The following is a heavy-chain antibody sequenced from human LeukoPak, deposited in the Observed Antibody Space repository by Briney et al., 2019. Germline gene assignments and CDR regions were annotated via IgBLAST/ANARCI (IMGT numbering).Heavy chain of an antibody. V-gene: IGHV3-48*04. CDR2: ISSSSSTI. J-gene: IGHJ6*03. CDR3: ARQRTYVFYYYMDV. D-gene: IGHD3-16*01. Sequence: RGSLRLSCAASGVTFSRYSMNWVRQAPGKGREWVSYISSSSSTIYYTDSVKGRFTISRDNAKNSLYLQMNSLRAEDTAVYYCARQRTYVFYYYMDVWGKGTTVTVSS. CDR1: GVTFSRYS.